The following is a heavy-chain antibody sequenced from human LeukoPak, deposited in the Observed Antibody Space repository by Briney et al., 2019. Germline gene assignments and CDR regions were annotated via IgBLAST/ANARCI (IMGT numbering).Heavy chain of an antibody. V-gene: IGHV4-61*10. D-gene: IGHD2-2*02. CDR2: VSAIGST. CDR1: GGSLSSSSDY. CDR3: ARVRGCSSTSCYNPLYYMDV. J-gene: IGHJ6*03. Sequence: PSETLSLTCTVSGGSLSSSSDYWNWIRQPAGKGLEWIGRVSAIGSTNQNPSLKSRVSISVDTSKNQFSLKLSSVTAADTAVYYCARVRGCSSTSCYNPLYYMDVWGKGTTVTVSS.